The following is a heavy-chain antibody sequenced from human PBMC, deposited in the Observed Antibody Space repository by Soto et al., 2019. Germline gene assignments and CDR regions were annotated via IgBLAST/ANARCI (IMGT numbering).Heavy chain of an antibody. Sequence: SEILFLSCTGPGGSTAKYYCSWFRHPAGKGRGRMGRLYNKERTNYNLSFKSRVTMSVDTSKNQFSLRLSSVTAADTAIYYCANYDSSGFGIWGWGQGTLVTVS. J-gene: IGHJ4*02. D-gene: IGHD3-22*01. CDR2: LYNKERT. V-gene: IGHV4-4*07. CDR1: GGSTAKYY. CDR3: ANYDSSGFGIWG.